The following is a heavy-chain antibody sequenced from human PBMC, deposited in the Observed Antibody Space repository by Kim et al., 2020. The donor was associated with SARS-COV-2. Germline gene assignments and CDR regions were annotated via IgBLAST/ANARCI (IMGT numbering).Heavy chain of an antibody. Sequence: GGSLRLSCAASGFMFDIYWMSWVRQAPGKGLEWVANIKEDESVKYYLDSVRGRFTISRDNAKNSLYLQMNSLRAEDTAVYYCARYGVPHGLDSWGQGTQVTVSS. J-gene: IGHJ4*02. CDR3: ARYGVPHGLDS. V-gene: IGHV3-7*01. CDR2: IKEDESVK. D-gene: IGHD3-3*01. CDR1: GFMFDIYW.